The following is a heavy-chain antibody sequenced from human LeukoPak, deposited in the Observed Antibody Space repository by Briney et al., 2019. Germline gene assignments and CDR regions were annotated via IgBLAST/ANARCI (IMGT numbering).Heavy chain of an antibody. J-gene: IGHJ2*01. CDR2: ISYDGSNK. Sequence: GGSLRLSCAASGFTFSSYGMHWVRQAPGKGLEWVAVISYDGSNKYYADSVKGRFTISRDNSKNTLYLQMNSLRAEDTAVYYCAKNPAFTVVTGYFDLWGRGTLVTVSS. V-gene: IGHV3-30*18. D-gene: IGHD4-23*01. CDR3: AKNPAFTVVTGYFDL. CDR1: GFTFSSYG.